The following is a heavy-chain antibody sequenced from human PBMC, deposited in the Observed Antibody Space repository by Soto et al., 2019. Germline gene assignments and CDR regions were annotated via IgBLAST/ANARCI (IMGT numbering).Heavy chain of an antibody. CDR1: GYTFTSYG. J-gene: IGHJ6*02. Sequence: ASVKVSCKASGYTFTSYGISWVRQAPGQGLEWMGWISAYNGNTNYAQKLQGRVTMTTDTSTSTAYMELRSLRSDDTAVYYCARELRGYSYGFMDDYYGMDVWGQGTTVTVSS. V-gene: IGHV1-18*01. D-gene: IGHD5-18*01. CDR2: ISAYNGNT. CDR3: ARELRGYSYGFMDDYYGMDV.